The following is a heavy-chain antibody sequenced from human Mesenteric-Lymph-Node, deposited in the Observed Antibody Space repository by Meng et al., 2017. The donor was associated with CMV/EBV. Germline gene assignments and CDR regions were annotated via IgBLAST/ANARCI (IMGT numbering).Heavy chain of an antibody. V-gene: IGHV4-34*01. CDR3: ARGSSYDILTGYFDY. CDR1: GGSFSGYY. CDR2: INHSGST. D-gene: IGHD3-9*01. J-gene: IGHJ4*02. Sequence: QGQLDQWGAGLLKPSETLSVTCAVYGGSFSGYYWNWIRQSPEKGLEWIGEINHSGSTNYNPSFTSRIIISVDTSTNQISLNMSSVTAADTAVYYCARGSSYDILTGYFDYWGQGALVTVSS.